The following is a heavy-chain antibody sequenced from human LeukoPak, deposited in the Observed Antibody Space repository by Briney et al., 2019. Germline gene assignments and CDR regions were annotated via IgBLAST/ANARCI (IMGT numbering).Heavy chain of an antibody. Sequence: GGSLRLSCAASGFTFNNYAMSWVRQAPGKGLEWVSTISGSGGSTYYADSLKGRFTISRDNSKNTLYLQMNSLRAEDTAVYYCARAADFWSGYPSMDVWGQGTTVTVSS. CDR1: GFTFNNYA. CDR2: ISGSGGST. CDR3: ARAADFWSGYPSMDV. V-gene: IGHV3-23*01. D-gene: IGHD3-3*01. J-gene: IGHJ6*02.